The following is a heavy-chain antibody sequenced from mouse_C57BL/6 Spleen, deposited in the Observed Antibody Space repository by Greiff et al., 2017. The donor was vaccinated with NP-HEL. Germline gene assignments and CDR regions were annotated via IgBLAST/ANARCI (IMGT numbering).Heavy chain of an antibody. CDR3: AQRVYGSSFFSY. J-gene: IGHJ3*01. CDR2: INPSTGGT. V-gene: IGHV1-42*01. D-gene: IGHD1-1*01. Sequence: EVQLQQSGPELVKPGASVKISCKASGYSSTGYYMNWVKQSPEKSLEWIGEINPSTGGTTYNQKFKAKATLTVDKSSSTAYMQLKSLTSEDSAVYYCAQRVYGSSFFSYWGQGALVTVSA. CDR1: GYSSTGYY.